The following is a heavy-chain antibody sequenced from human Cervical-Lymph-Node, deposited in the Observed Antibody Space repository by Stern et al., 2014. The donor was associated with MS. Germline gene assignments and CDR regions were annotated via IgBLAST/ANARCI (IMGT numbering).Heavy chain of an antibody. V-gene: IGHV1-69*06. CDR3: ARDLGLGPSAY. CDR1: EGTFSNSG. D-gene: IGHD1-26*01. Sequence: QVQLGQSGAEVRKPGSSVKVSCKASEGTFSNSGISWVRQARGQGLEWMGGIIPVLGTTIYAQKFQGRVTISADKSTTTAFMELRSLTSEDTGIYYCARDLGLGPSAYWGQGSLVTVSS. J-gene: IGHJ4*02. CDR2: IIPVLGTT.